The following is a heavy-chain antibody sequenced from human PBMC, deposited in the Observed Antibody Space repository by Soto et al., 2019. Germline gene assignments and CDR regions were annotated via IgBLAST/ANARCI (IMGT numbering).Heavy chain of an antibody. V-gene: IGHV4-59*01. Sequence: PSETLSLTCTVSGGSIRSYYWSWIRQPPGKGLEWIGYIYYSGSTDYNPSLKSRVTISADTSKNQFSLRLRSVTAADTAVYYCARDSYNFDDWGQGILVTVSS. CDR2: IYYSGST. J-gene: IGHJ4*02. CDR3: ARDSYNFDD. D-gene: IGHD5-18*01. CDR1: GGSIRSYY.